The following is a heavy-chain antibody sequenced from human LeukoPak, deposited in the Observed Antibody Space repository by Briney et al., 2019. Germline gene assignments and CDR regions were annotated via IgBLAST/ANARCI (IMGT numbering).Heavy chain of an antibody. CDR2: INHSGST. Sequence: SETLSLTCAVYGGSFSGYYWSWIRQPPGKGLEWIGEINHSGSTNYNPSLKSRATISVDTSKNQFSLKLSSVTAADTAVYYCARGKGGYSYGRPTYFDYWGQGTLVTVSS. J-gene: IGHJ4*02. CDR1: GGSFSGYY. D-gene: IGHD5-18*01. CDR3: ARGKGGYSYGRPTYFDY. V-gene: IGHV4-34*01.